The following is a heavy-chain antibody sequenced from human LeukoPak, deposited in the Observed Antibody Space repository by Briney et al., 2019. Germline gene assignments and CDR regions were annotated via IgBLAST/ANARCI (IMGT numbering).Heavy chain of an antibody. CDR1: GYTFTGYY. CDR3: ARDKGGSYSGSDFYYYYMDV. Sequence: ASVKVSCKASGYTFTGYYMHWVRQAPGQGLEWMGWMDPNSGNTGYAQKFQGRVTMTRNTSISTAYMELSSLRSEDTAVYYCARDKGGSYSGSDFYYYYMDVWGKGTTVTISS. CDR2: MDPNSGNT. V-gene: IGHV1-8*02. J-gene: IGHJ6*03. D-gene: IGHD1-26*01.